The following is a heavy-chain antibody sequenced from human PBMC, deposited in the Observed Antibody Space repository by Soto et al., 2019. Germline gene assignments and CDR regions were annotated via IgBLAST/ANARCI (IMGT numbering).Heavy chain of an antibody. D-gene: IGHD2-15*01. CDR3: ARDRTLKLGMDV. J-gene: IGHJ6*02. CDR1: GFTFSSYA. Sequence: GGSLRLSCAASGFTFSSYAMHWVRQAPGKGLEWVAVISYDGSNKYYADSVKGRFTISRDNSKNTLYLQMNSLRAEDTAVYYCARDRTLKLGMDVWGQGTTVTVSS. CDR2: ISYDGSNK. V-gene: IGHV3-30-3*01.